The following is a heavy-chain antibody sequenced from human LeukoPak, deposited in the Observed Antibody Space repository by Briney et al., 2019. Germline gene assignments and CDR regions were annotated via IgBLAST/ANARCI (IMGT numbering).Heavy chain of an antibody. V-gene: IGHV4-61*02. Sequence: SETLSLTCTVSGGSISSGSYYWSWNRQPAGKGLEWIGRIYTSGSTNYNPSLKSRVTISVDTSKNQFSLKLSSVTAADTAVYYCAGRPIHCSGGSCYSETLDYWGQGTLVTVSS. CDR3: AGRPIHCSGGSCYSETLDY. CDR1: GGSISSGSYY. CDR2: IYTSGST. D-gene: IGHD2-15*01. J-gene: IGHJ4*02.